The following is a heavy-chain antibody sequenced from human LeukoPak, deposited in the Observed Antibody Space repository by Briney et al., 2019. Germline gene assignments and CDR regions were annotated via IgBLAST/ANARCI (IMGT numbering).Heavy chain of an antibody. Sequence: PGGSLRLSCAASGFIFSDYWMSWVRQTPEKGPQWVANIKQDGREKHYVDAVKGQFTISRDNAENSLFLQMNSLRAEDTAVYYCARSRGNGDDTPYNWFDLWGRGVLVTVSS. J-gene: IGHJ5*02. CDR2: IKQDGREK. V-gene: IGHV3-7*01. CDR3: ARSRGNGDDTPYNWFDL. CDR1: GFIFSDYW. D-gene: IGHD2-8*01.